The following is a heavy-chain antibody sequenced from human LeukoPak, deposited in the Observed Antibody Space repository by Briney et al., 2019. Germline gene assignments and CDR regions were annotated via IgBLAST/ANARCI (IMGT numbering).Heavy chain of an antibody. CDR3: ARDYPHYYGSGSGDY. Sequence: ASVKVSCEASGGTLSSYAISWVRQAPGQGLEWMGGIIPIFGTANYAQKFQGRVTITTDESTSTAYMELSSLRSDDTAVYYCARDYPHYYGSGSGDYWGQGTLVTVSS. V-gene: IGHV1-69*05. D-gene: IGHD3-10*01. J-gene: IGHJ4*02. CDR1: GGTLSSYA. CDR2: IIPIFGTA.